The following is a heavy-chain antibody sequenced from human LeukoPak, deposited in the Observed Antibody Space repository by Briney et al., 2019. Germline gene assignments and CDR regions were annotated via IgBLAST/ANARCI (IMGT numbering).Heavy chain of an antibody. D-gene: IGHD4-17*01. CDR2: ISSSSSYI. Sequence: KPGGSLRLSCAASGFTFSSYSMNWVRQAPGKGLEWVSSISSSSSYIYYADSAKGRFTISRDNAKNSLYLQMNSLRAEDTAVYYCATRDDYGDYPLPYWGQGTLVTVSS. CDR1: GFTFSSYS. V-gene: IGHV3-21*01. J-gene: IGHJ4*02. CDR3: ATRDDYGDYPLPY.